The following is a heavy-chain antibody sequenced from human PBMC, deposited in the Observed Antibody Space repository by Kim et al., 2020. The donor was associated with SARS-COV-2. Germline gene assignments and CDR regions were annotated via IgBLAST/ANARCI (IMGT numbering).Heavy chain of an antibody. J-gene: IGHJ1*01. CDR1: GFTFGNYG. Sequence: GGSLRLSCATSGFTFGNYGMHWVRQAPGKGLEWVSGIWYDGTHEDYVASVKGRFTISRDNSKDRLYVQMNSLRVEDTAIYYCVRDPRTFSGYFDRWGQGTLVTVSS. CDR3: VRDPRTFSGYFDR. V-gene: IGHV3-33*01. D-gene: IGHD3-9*01. CDR2: IWYDGTHE.